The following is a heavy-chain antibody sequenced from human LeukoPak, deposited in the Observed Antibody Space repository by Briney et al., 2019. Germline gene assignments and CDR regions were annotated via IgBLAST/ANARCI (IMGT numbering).Heavy chain of an antibody. V-gene: IGHV1-18*01. J-gene: IGHJ3*02. CDR2: ISAYNGNT. Sequence: ASVKVSCKASGYTFTSYGISWVRQAPGQGLEWMGWISAYNGNTNYAQKLQGRVTMTTDTSTSTAYMELSSLRSEDTAVYYCARARMTTVTTYAFDIWGQGTMVTVSS. CDR3: ARARMTTVTTYAFDI. CDR1: GYTFTSYG. D-gene: IGHD4-17*01.